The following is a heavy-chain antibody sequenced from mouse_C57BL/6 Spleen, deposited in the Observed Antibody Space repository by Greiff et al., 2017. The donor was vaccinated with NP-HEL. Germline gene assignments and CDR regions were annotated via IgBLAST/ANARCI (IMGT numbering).Heavy chain of an antibody. V-gene: IGHV14-3*01. Sequence: VQLLQSVAEFVRPGASVKFSCTASGFNFKNSYMHWVNQRPEQGLEWIGSIDPANGNTKYAPKFQGKVTITADTTSNTAYLQLSSLASEDTAIYYWVWDVGYWGQGTTLTVSS. CDR3: VWDVGY. D-gene: IGHD2-10*02. CDR2: IDPANGNT. CDR1: GFNFKNSY. J-gene: IGHJ2*01.